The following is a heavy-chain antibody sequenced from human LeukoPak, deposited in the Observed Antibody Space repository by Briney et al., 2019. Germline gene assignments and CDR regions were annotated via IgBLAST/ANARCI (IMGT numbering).Heavy chain of an antibody. Sequence: PGGSLRLSCAASGFTFSNYAMHWVRQAPGKGLEWVSGISVRENIYYADSVKGRFTISRDNSKNTLYLQMNSLRADDTAVYYCARGPGQNIWGSENWFDPWGQGTVVTVSS. CDR3: ARGPGQNIWGSENWFDP. V-gene: IGHV3-23*01. D-gene: IGHD3-16*01. CDR2: ISVRENI. J-gene: IGHJ5*02. CDR1: GFTFSNYA.